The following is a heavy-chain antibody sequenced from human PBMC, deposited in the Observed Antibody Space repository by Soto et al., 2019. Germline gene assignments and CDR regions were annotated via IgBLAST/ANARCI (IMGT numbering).Heavy chain of an antibody. Sequence: EVQLVESGGGLIQPGGSLRLSCAVSGLTVSSNYMSWVGQAPGKGLEWVSIIYANENTYYADSVKGRFTISRDSSRKTLHLQMNSLRAEDTAIYYCTKEELGRDHWGQGTLVTVSS. V-gene: IGHV3-53*01. J-gene: IGHJ5*02. CDR1: GLTVSSNY. D-gene: IGHD1-7*01. CDR3: TKEELGRDH. CDR2: IYANENT.